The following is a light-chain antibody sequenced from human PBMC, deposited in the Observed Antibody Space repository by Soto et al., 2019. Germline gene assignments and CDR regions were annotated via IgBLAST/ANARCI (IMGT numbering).Light chain of an antibody. J-gene: IGKJ5*01. CDR3: QQYNSYPHT. CDR2: AAS. Sequence: DIQLPQSPSSLSALVGARVTIICRASRGFSSWLAWYQKKQEKAPSSLIYAASSLQSGVPSRFSGSGSGTDFTLTISSLQPEDFATYYCQQYNSYPHTFGQGTRLEIK. CDR1: RGFSSW. V-gene: IGKV1D-16*01.